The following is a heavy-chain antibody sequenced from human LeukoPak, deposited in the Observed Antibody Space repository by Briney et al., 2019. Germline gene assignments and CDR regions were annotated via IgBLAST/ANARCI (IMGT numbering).Heavy chain of an antibody. Sequence: GGSLRLSCVASGFTFSSYSMNWVAQAPGKGGRWVANIKQDGSEKYYVDSVKGRFTISRDNAKNSLYLQMNSLRAEDTDVYYCAGMVRGKIDYWGQGTLVTVSS. J-gene: IGHJ4*02. CDR1: GFTFSSYS. D-gene: IGHD3-10*01. CDR2: IKQDGSEK. V-gene: IGHV3-7*03. CDR3: AGMVRGKIDY.